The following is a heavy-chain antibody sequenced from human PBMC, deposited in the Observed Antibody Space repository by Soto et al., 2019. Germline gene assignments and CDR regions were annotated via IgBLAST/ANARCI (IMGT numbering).Heavy chain of an antibody. V-gene: IGHV3-23*01. CDR1: GFTFSSYA. D-gene: IGHD3-10*01. J-gene: IGHJ5*02. CDR2: ISGSGGST. Sequence: PGGSLRLSCAASGFTFSSYAMSWVRQAPGKGLEWVSAISGSGGSTYYADSVKGRFTISRDNSKNTLYLQMNSLRAEDTAVYYCAEDLVRESTWGWFDPWGQGTLVTVSS. CDR3: AEDLVRESTWGWFDP.